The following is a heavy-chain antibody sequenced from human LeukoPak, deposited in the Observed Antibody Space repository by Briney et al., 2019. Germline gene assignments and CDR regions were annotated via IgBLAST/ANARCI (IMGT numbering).Heavy chain of an antibody. J-gene: IGHJ4*02. CDR3: HVGYGETFDY. V-gene: IGHV4-34*01. CDR1: GGSFSGYY. CDR2: INHSGST. Sequence: PSETLSLTCAVYGGSFSGYYWSWIRQPPGKGLEWIGEINHSGSTNYNPSLKSRVTISVDTSKNQFSLKLSSVTAADTAVYYCHVGYGETFDYWGQGTLVTVSS. D-gene: IGHD4-17*01.